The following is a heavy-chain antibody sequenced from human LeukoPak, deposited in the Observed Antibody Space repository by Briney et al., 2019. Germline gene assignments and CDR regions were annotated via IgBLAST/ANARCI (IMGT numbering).Heavy chain of an antibody. CDR3: ASRSCSSNSCLHYYYYYAMDV. D-gene: IGHD2-2*01. Sequence: GGSLRLSCAASGFTFSGSAMHWVRQASGKGLEWVGRIRSKANSYATAYAASVKGRFTISRDDSKNTAYLQMNSLKTEDTAVYYCASRSCSSNSCLHYYYYYAMDVWGQGTTVIVSS. V-gene: IGHV3-73*01. CDR1: GFTFSGSA. CDR2: IRSKANSYAT. J-gene: IGHJ6*02.